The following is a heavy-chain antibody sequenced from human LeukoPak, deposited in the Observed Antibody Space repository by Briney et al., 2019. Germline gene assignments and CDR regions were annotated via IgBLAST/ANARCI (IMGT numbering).Heavy chain of an antibody. CDR1: GYTFTGYY. Sequence: ASVKVSCKASGYTFTGYYMHWVRQAPGQGLEWMGWINPNSGGTNYAQKFQGRVTMTRDTSISTAYMELSRLRSDDTAVYYCARDLGITMVRGAFDYWGQGTLVTVSS. D-gene: IGHD3-10*01. V-gene: IGHV1-2*02. J-gene: IGHJ4*02. CDR3: ARDLGITMVRGAFDY. CDR2: INPNSGGT.